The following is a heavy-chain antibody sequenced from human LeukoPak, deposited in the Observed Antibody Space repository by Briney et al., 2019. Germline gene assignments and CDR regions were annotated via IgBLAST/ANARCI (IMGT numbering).Heavy chain of an antibody. CDR3: ARDARQPGPLDY. CDR2: IYSTGIT. Sequence: SETLSLTCTVSGDSISSYYWSWIRQSPGKGLEWIGYIYSTGITNYNPSLKSRVTISVDTSKNQFSLKLSSVTAADTAVYYCARDARQPGPLDYWGQGILVTVSS. J-gene: IGHJ4*02. V-gene: IGHV4-59*01. D-gene: IGHD1-1*01. CDR1: GDSISSYY.